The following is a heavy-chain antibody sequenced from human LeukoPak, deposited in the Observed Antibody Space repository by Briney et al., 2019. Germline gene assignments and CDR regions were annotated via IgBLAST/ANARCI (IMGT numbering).Heavy chain of an antibody. V-gene: IGHV3-30-3*01. D-gene: IGHD2-21*02. CDR1: GFTFSSYA. J-gene: IGHJ6*02. CDR3: AKEVYCGADCNKPGYGMDV. CDR2: ISYDGSNK. Sequence: PGRSLRLSCAASGFTFSSYAMHWVRQAPGKGLEWVAVISYDGSNKYYADSVKGRFTISRDNSRNTLYLQMNSLRAEDTDVYYCAKEVYCGADCNKPGYGMDVWDQGTTVTVSS.